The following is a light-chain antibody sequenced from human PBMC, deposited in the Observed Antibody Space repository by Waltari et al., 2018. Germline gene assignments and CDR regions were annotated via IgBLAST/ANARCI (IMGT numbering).Light chain of an antibody. CDR3: QQRSNWPRVV. CDR2: AAS. J-gene: IGKJ5*01. CDR1: QSVSSS. Sequence: EIVLTQSQATLSLSPGERATLSCRASQSVSSSLAWYQQKPGQAPRLLIYAASNRATGIPARFSGSVSGTDFTLTLSSLEPEDFAVYFCQQRSNWPRVVFGQGTRLEIK. V-gene: IGKV3-11*01.